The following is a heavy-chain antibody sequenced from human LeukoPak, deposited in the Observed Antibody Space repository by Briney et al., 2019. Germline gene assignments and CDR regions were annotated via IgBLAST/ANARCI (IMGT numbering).Heavy chain of an antibody. J-gene: IGHJ3*02. CDR3: ASAREDAFDI. CDR1: GGSISSGSYY. Sequence: SQTLSLTCTVSGGSISSGSYYWSWIRQPAGKGLEWIGRIYTSGSTNYNPSLKSRVTISVDTSKNQFSLKLSSVTAADTAVYYCASAREDAFDIWGQGTMVTVSS. CDR2: IYTSGST. D-gene: IGHD5-24*01. V-gene: IGHV4-61*02.